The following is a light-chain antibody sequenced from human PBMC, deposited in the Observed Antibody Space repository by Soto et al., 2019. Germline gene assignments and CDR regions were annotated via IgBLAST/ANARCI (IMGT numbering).Light chain of an antibody. CDR1: QSVTSN. J-gene: IGKJ1*01. V-gene: IGKV3-15*01. Sequence: EIGMTQSPATLSVSPGERATHACRASQSVTSNLAWYQQKPGQAPRLLIYGASTRATGIPARFSGSGSGTEFTLTISSLQSEDFAVYYCQQYNNWPPMAFGQGTKVEIK. CDR3: QQYNNWPPMA. CDR2: GAS.